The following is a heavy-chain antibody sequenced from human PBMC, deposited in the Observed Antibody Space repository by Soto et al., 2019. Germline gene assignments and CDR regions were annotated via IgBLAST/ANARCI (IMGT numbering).Heavy chain of an antibody. J-gene: IGHJ4*02. Sequence: GGSLRLSCAASGFTFSTYWMHWVRQVPGKGLVWVSRINSDGSSTNYADSVKGRFTISRDNAKNTLYLQMNSLRAEDTAVYYCARYYHDNSGYSYFDSWGPGTLVTVSS. D-gene: IGHD3-22*01. V-gene: IGHV3-74*01. CDR3: ARYYHDNSGYSYFDS. CDR2: INSDGSST. CDR1: GFTFSTYW.